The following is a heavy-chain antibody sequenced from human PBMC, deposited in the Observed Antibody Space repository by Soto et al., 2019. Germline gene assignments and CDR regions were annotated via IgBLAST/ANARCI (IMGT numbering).Heavy chain of an antibody. V-gene: IGHV3-33*01. Sequence: QVQLVESGGGVVQPGRSLRLSCAASGFIFSGYGMHWVLQAPGKGLEWLAVIVRAGSEKYYGDSVKGRFTVSRDNSNNMLYLEMSSLRVDDTAVYYCARDDDYVDNGLDHWGQGTLVTVSS. CDR1: GFIFSGYG. D-gene: IGHD4-17*01. CDR3: ARDDDYVDNGLDH. CDR2: IVRAGSEK. J-gene: IGHJ4*02.